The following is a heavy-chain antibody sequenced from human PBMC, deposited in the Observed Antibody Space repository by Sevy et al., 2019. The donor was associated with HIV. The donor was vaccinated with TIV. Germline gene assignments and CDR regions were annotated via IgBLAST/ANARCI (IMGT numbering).Heavy chain of an antibody. Sequence: SETLSLTCTVSGGSISSSSYYWGWIRQPPGKGLEWIGSIYYSGSTYYNPSLKSRVTISVDTSKNQFSLKLSSVTAADTAVYYCASSSENDYYYYYYYYMDVWGKGTTVTVSS. D-gene: IGHD3-22*01. CDR1: GGSISSSSYY. V-gene: IGHV4-39*01. CDR3: ASSSENDYYYYYYYYMDV. J-gene: IGHJ6*03. CDR2: IYYSGST.